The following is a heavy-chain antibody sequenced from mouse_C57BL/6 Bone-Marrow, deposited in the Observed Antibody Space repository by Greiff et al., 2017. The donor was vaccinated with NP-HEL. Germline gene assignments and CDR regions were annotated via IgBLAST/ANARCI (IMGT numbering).Heavy chain of an antibody. CDR3: ARSAQATDYAMDY. J-gene: IGHJ4*01. V-gene: IGHV1-50*01. CDR2: IDPSDSYT. CDR1: GYTFTSYW. Sequence: QVHVKQSGAELVKPGASVKLSCKASGYTFTSYWMQWVKQRPGQGLEWIGEIDPSDSYTNYNQKFKGKATLTVDTSSSTAYMQLSSLTSEDSAVYYCARSAQATDYAMDYWGQGTSVTVSS. D-gene: IGHD3-2*02.